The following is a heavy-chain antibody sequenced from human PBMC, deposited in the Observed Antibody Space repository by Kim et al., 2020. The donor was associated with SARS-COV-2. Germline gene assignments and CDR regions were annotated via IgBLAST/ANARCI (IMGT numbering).Heavy chain of an antibody. CDR1: GGSISSSSYY. D-gene: IGHD6-19*01. V-gene: IGHV4-39*01. J-gene: IGHJ4*02. CDR3: ARLDSSGWYGPTYYFDY. Sequence: SETLSLTCTVSGGSISSSSYYWGWIRQPPGKGLEWIGSIYYSGSTYYNPSLKSRVTISVDTSKNQFSLKLSSVTAADTAVYYCARLDSSGWYGPTYYFDYWGQGTLVTVSS. CDR2: IYYSGST.